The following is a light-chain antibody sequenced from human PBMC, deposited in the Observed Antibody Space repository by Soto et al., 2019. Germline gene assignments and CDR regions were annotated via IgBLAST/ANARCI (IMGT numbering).Light chain of an antibody. CDR2: GAS. V-gene: IGKV1-39*01. Sequence: DIQMTQSPSSLSASLGDRVTITCRASQHIDIFLNWYQQKAGKGPSLLIYGASSLQTGVPSRFRGSGSGTDFTLTISSLQPEDYATYFCQQSSSMPWTFGQGTKVEIK. CDR1: QHIDIF. CDR3: QQSSSMPWT. J-gene: IGKJ1*01.